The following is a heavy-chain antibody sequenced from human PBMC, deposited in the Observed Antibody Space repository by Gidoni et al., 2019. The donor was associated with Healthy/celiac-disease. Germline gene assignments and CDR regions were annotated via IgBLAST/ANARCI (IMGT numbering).Heavy chain of an antibody. D-gene: IGHD6-13*01. CDR2: IDPSDSYT. J-gene: IGHJ6*02. Sequence: RIDPSDSYTNYSPSFQGHVTISADKSISTAYLQWSSLKASDTAMYYCARLTVAAAGDRYYYYYYGMDVWGQGTTVTVSS. V-gene: IGHV5-10-1*01. CDR3: ARLTVAAAGDRYYYYYYGMDV.